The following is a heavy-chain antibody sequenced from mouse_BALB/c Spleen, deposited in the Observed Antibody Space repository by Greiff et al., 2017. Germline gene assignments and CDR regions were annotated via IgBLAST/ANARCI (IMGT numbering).Heavy chain of an antibody. J-gene: IGHJ4*01. D-gene: IGHD2-1*01. CDR2: IWGDGST. CDR3: ANYGNYNYAMDY. V-gene: IGHV2-3*01. CDR1: GFSLNRYG. Sequence: VLLVESGPGLVAPSQTLSLSCPVSGFSLNRYGVSWVRQPPGKGLEWVGVIWGDGSTNYHSALISRLSISKDNSKSQVFLKLNSLQTDDTATYYCANYGNYNYAMDYWGQGTSVTVSS.